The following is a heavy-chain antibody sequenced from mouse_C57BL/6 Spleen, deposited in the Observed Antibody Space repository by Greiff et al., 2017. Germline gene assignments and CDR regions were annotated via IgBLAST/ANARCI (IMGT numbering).Heavy chain of an antibody. Sequence: EVQLQQSGPELVKPGASVKISCKASGYTFTDYYMNWVKQSHGKSLEWIGDINPNNGGTSYNQKFKGKATLTVDKSSSTAYMEIRSLTSEDSAVYYCARSGTFAMDYWGQGTSVTVSS. D-gene: IGHD4-1*01. CDR1: GYTFTDYY. J-gene: IGHJ4*01. CDR3: ARSGTFAMDY. V-gene: IGHV1-26*01. CDR2: INPNNGGT.